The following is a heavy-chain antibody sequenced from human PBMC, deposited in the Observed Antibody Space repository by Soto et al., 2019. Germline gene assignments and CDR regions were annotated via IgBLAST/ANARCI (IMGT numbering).Heavy chain of an antibody. Sequence: GGSLRLSCAASGFTFSGSAMHWVRQASGKGLEWVGRIRSKANSYATAYAASVKGRFTVSRDDSKNTACLQMNSLKTEDTAVYYCTRPGYCSGGSCYVDYWGQGALVTVSS. V-gene: IGHV3-73*01. CDR3: TRPGYCSGGSCYVDY. D-gene: IGHD2-15*01. J-gene: IGHJ4*02. CDR1: GFTFSGSA. CDR2: IRSKANSYAT.